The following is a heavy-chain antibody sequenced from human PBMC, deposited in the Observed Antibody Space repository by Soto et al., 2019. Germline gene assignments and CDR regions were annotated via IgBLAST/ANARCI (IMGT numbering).Heavy chain of an antibody. J-gene: IGHJ4*02. D-gene: IGHD2-21*02. CDR3: ARDPTVVTPGEDY. Sequence: QVQLVESGGGVVQPGRSLRLSCAASGFTFSSYAMHWVRQAPGKGLEWVAVISYDGSNKYYADSVKGRFTISRDNSKNTLYLQMNSLRAEDTAVYYCARDPTVVTPGEDYWGQGTLVTVSS. V-gene: IGHV3-30-3*01. CDR1: GFTFSSYA. CDR2: ISYDGSNK.